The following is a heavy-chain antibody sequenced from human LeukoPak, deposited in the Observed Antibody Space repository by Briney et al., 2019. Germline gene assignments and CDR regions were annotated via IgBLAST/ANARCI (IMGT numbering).Heavy chain of an antibody. Sequence: SETLSLTCAVYGGSFSGYYWSWIRQPPGKGLEWIGEINHSGSTNYNPSLKSRVTISVDTSKNQFSLKLSSVTAADTAVYYCARTRTLDQYYYYYYMDVWGKGTTVTVSS. CDR3: ARTRTLDQYYYYYYMDV. J-gene: IGHJ6*03. D-gene: IGHD1-7*01. CDR1: GGSFSGYY. CDR2: INHSGST. V-gene: IGHV4-34*01.